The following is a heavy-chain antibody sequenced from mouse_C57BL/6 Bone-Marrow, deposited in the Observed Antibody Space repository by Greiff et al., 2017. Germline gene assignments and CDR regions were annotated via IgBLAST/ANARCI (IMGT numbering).Heavy chain of an antibody. CDR3: ARLWLRRGPDY. V-gene: IGHV1-52*01. J-gene: IGHJ2*01. CDR1: GYTFTSYW. D-gene: IGHD2-2*01. Sequence: QVQLKQSGAELVRPGSSVKLSCKASGYTFTSYWMHWVKQRPIQGLEWIGNIDPSDSETHYNQKFKDKATLTVDKSSSTAYMQLSSLTSEDSAVYYCARLWLRRGPDYWGQGTTLTVSS. CDR2: IDPSDSET.